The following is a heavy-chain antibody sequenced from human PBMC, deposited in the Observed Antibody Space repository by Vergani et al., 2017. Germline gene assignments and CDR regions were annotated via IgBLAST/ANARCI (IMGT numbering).Heavy chain of an antibody. CDR1: GYSFTSYW. D-gene: IGHD2-15*01. V-gene: IGHV5-51*01. CDR2: IYPGDSDT. Sequence: EVQLVQSGAEVKKPGESLKISCKGSGYSFTSYWIGWVRQTPGKGLEWMGIIYPGDSDTRYSPSFQGQVTISADKSISTAYLQWSSLKASDTAMYYCARLMAGCSGGSCYSRAVDYWGQGTLVTVSS. CDR3: ARLMAGCSGGSCYSRAVDY. J-gene: IGHJ4*02.